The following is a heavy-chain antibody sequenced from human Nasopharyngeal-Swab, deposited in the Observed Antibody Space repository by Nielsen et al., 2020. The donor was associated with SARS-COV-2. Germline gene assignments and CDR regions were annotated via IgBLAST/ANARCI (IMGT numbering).Heavy chain of an antibody. J-gene: IGHJ3*02. CDR3: ARSCRVVTAIRFAFDI. CDR2: INHSGST. D-gene: IGHD2-21*02. V-gene: IGHV4-34*01. Sequence: WIRQPPGKGLEWIGEINHSGSTNYNPSFKSRVTISVDTSKNQISLKLSSVTAADTAVYYCARSCRVVTAIRFAFDIWGQGTMVTVSS.